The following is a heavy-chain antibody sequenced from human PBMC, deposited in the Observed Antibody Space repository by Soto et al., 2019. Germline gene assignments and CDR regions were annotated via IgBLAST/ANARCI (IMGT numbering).Heavy chain of an antibody. V-gene: IGHV3-21*01. D-gene: IGHD2-15*01. Sequence: ESLLLSCAASGFTFSSYRMNWVRQAPGKGLEWVSSISSSSSYIYYADSVKGRFTISRDNAKNSLYLQMNSLRAEDTAVYYCARDCSGGSCYSLYYYYGMDVWGQGTTVTVSS. J-gene: IGHJ6*02. CDR1: GFTFSSYR. CDR2: ISSSSSYI. CDR3: ARDCSGGSCYSLYYYYGMDV.